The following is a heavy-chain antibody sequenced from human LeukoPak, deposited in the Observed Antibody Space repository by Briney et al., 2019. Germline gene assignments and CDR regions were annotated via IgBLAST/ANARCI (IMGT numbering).Heavy chain of an antibody. CDR3: ARDHRNFDILTGYSVKY. V-gene: IGHV3-30*04. J-gene: IGHJ4*02. CDR1: GFTFSTFA. CDR2: ISYDGSQK. Sequence: GGSLRLSCAASGFTFSTFAMHWVRQAPGEGLEWVAFISYDGSQKFYADSVKGQFTISRDNSEKAVYLEINSLRVEDTAVYYCARDHRNFDILTGYSVKYWGQGTLVAVSS. D-gene: IGHD3-9*01.